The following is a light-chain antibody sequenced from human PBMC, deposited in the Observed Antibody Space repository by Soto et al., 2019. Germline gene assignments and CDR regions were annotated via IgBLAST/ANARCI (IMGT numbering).Light chain of an antibody. CDR3: HHYSDWPPWT. J-gene: IGKJ1*01. CDR1: QSISSN. Sequence: IVLMQSPVTLSVSPGERASLSCRASQSISSNLAWYQQKPGQAPSLLIFDASTRATGVPARFRGSGSGTEFALTISSLQSEDFAIYYCHHYSDWPPWTFGQGTKVEIK. CDR2: DAS. V-gene: IGKV3-15*01.